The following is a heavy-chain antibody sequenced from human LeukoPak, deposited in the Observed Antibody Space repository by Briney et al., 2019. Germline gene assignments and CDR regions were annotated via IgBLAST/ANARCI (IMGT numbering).Heavy chain of an antibody. J-gene: IGHJ6*03. CDR3: ARDLMSSSWTDYYYYMDV. V-gene: IGHV4-39*07. Sequence: AETLSLTCTVSGGSISSYYWSWIRQPPGKGLEWIGSIYYSGSTYYNPSLKSRVTISVDTSKNQFSLKLSSVTAADTAVYYCARDLMSSSWTDYYYYMDVWGKGTTVTVSS. CDR2: IYYSGST. CDR1: GGSISSYY. D-gene: IGHD6-13*01.